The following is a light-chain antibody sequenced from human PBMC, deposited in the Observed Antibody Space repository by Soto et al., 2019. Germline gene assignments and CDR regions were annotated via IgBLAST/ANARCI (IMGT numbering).Light chain of an antibody. CDR1: QSISSW. CDR3: RQYNSYWT. CDR2: KAS. Sequence: DIQMTQSPSTLSASVGDRVTITCRASQSISSWLAWYQQKPGKAPKLLIYKASSLESGVPSRFSGSGSGTEFTHTISSLQPDDFASYYGRQYNSYWTFGQGTKVEIK. V-gene: IGKV1-5*03. J-gene: IGKJ1*01.